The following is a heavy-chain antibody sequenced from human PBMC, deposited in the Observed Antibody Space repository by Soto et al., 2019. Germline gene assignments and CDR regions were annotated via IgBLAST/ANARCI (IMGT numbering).Heavy chain of an antibody. CDR2: IYYSGST. J-gene: IGHJ4*02. CDR3: ARGPSIAARGAGTSFDY. CDR1: GGSISSYY. Sequence: SETLSLTCTVSGGSISSYYWSWIRQPPGKGLEWIGYIYYSGSTNYNPSLKSRVTISVDTSKNPFSLKLSSVTAADTAVYYCARGPSIAARGAGTSFDYWGQGTLVTVSS. V-gene: IGHV4-59*01. D-gene: IGHD6-6*01.